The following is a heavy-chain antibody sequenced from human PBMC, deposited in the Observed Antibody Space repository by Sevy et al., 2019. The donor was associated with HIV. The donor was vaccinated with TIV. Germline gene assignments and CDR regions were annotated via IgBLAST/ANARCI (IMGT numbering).Heavy chain of an antibody. J-gene: IGHJ2*01. CDR1: GFTVSSNY. CDR2: IHIDGST. CDR3: ATFTVIRYWFFDL. V-gene: IGHV3-66*01. D-gene: IGHD4-17*01. Sequence: GGSLRLSCAASGFTVSSNYFSWVRQAPGKGLEWVSLIHIDGSTTYADSVKGRFTVSRDSSVNTVFLHMSSLTTEDTAVYYCATFTVIRYWFFDLWGRGTLVTVSS.